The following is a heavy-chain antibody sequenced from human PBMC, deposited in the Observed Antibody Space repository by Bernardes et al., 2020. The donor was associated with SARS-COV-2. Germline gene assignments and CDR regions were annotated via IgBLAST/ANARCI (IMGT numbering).Heavy chain of an antibody. CDR2: ISGSGGST. Sequence: GGSLRLSRAASGFTFSSYAMSWVRQAPGKGLEWVSAISGSGGSTYYADSVKGRFTISRDNSKNTLYLQMNSLRAEDTAVYYCARDYGDYYYGMDVWGQGTTVTVSS. D-gene: IGHD4-17*01. CDR3: ARDYGDYYYGMDV. CDR1: GFTFSSYA. J-gene: IGHJ6*02. V-gene: IGHV3-23*01.